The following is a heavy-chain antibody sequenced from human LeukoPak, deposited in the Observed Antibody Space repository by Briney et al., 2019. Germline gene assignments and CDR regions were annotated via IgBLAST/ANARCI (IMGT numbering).Heavy chain of an antibody. CDR1: GFTFRSHW. J-gene: IGHJ4*02. CDR2: IKEDRSEK. CDR3: ARVTGPTSTVVRGVIIPTFDY. D-gene: IGHD3-10*01. Sequence: GGSLRLSCAASGFTFRSHWMTWVRQAPGKGLEWVANIKEDRSEKYYVDSVRGRFTISRDNAKNSLFLQMNNLRVEDTAVYYCARVTGPTSTVVRGVIIPTFDYWGQGTLVTVSS. V-gene: IGHV3-7*03.